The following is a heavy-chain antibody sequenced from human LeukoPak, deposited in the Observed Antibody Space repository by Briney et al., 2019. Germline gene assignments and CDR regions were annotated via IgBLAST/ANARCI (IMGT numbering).Heavy chain of an antibody. V-gene: IGHV4-31*11. CDR3: ARAGPKDVWGSYRYTVSGLKCFAT. CDR2: IYYSGST. J-gene: IGHJ4*02. CDR1: GGSIRRWGYY. Sequence: PSETLSLTCAVSGGSIRRWGYYWSWIRQHPGKGLEWIGYIYYSGSTYYNPSLKSRVTISVDTSKNQFSLKLSSVTAADTAVYYCARAGPKDVWGSYRYTVSGLKCFATWGQGTLVTVSS. D-gene: IGHD3-16*02.